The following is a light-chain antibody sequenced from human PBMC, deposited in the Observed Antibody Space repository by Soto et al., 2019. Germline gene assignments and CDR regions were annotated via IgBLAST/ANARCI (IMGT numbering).Light chain of an antibody. V-gene: IGKV3-15*01. CDR2: GAS. J-gene: IGKJ1*01. Sequence: EIVMTQSPATLSVSPGERATLSCRASQSVSSNLAWYQQKPGQAPRLLIYGASTRATGIPARFSGSGSGTEFTLTISSLQSEDFAVYYCQQYNNWLRTLGQGTKVDXK. CDR1: QSVSSN. CDR3: QQYNNWLRT.